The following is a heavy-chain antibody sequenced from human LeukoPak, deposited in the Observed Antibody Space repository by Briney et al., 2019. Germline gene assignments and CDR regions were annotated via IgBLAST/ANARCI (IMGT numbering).Heavy chain of an antibody. Sequence: GGSLRLSCAASGFTFSSYAMSWVRQAPGKGLEWVAVISYDGSNKYYADSVKGRFTISRDNSKNTLYLQMNSLRAEDTAVYYCARDDFCSSTSCYLGMDVWGQGTTVTVSS. CDR2: ISYDGSNK. D-gene: IGHD2-2*01. J-gene: IGHJ6*02. CDR1: GFTFSSYA. V-gene: IGHV3-30*03. CDR3: ARDDFCSSTSCYLGMDV.